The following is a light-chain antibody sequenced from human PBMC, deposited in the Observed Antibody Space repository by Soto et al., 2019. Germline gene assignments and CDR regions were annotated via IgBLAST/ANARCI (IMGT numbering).Light chain of an antibody. V-gene: IGKV3-11*01. J-gene: IGKJ5*01. CDR1: QSIRTS. Sequence: EVVLTQSPATVSFSPGERATLSCRASQSIRTSLAWYQQKPGQAPRLVIFDASNRANGVPARFGGSGSGTDFTLTINSLEPEDFAVYYCQQRNVWPPITFGQGTRLEIK. CDR3: QQRNVWPPIT. CDR2: DAS.